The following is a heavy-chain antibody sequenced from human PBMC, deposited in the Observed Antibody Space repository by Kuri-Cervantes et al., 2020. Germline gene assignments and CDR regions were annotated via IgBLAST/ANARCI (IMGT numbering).Heavy chain of an antibody. D-gene: IGHD5-24*01. Sequence: GGSLRLSCAASGFTFDDYAMHWVRQAPGKGLEWVSGINWNSGSIGYADSVKGRFTISRDNAKNSLYLQMNSLRAEDAAVYYCARAWRSRIAFDIWGQGTMVTVSS. CDR2: INWNSGSI. J-gene: IGHJ3*02. V-gene: IGHV3-9*01. CDR3: ARAWRSRIAFDI. CDR1: GFTFDDYA.